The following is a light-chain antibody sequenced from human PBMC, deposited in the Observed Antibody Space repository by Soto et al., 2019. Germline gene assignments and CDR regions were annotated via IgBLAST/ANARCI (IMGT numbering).Light chain of an antibody. J-gene: IGKJ1*01. CDR3: QHYNNWPRT. Sequence: EIVMTQSPATLSVSPGERATLSCRASQSVSSNLAWYQQKPGQAPRVLIYGASTRATGIPARFSGSGSGTEFTLTISSLQSEDFAVYYCQHYNNWPRTFGQGTKVKIK. CDR2: GAS. V-gene: IGKV3-15*01. CDR1: QSVSSN.